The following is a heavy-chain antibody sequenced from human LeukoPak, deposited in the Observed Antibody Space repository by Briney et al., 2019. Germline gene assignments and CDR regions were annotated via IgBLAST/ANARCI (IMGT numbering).Heavy chain of an antibody. D-gene: IGHD3-3*01. J-gene: IGHJ4*02. CDR3: AKDRLYYDFWSGYYFDY. Sequence: PGGSLRLSCVASGFTFSSYAMHWVRQAPGKGLDWVAVISYDGSNKYYADSVKGRFTISRDNSKNTLYLQMNSLRAEDTAVYYCAKDRLYYDFWSGYYFDYWGQGTLVTVSS. CDR1: GFTFSSYA. V-gene: IGHV3-30*04. CDR2: ISYDGSNK.